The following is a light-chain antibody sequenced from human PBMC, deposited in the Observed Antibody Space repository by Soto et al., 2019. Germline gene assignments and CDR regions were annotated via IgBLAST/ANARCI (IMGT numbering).Light chain of an antibody. CDR3: SSYTSSSIVV. V-gene: IGLV2-14*01. CDR1: SSDVGGYNY. Sequence: QSVLAQPASVSGSPGQSITISCTGTSSDVGGYNYVSWYQQHPGKAPKLMIYDVSNRPSGVSNRFSGSRSGNMASLTISGLQAEDEADYYCSSYTSSSIVVFGGGTKLTVL. J-gene: IGLJ2*01. CDR2: DVS.